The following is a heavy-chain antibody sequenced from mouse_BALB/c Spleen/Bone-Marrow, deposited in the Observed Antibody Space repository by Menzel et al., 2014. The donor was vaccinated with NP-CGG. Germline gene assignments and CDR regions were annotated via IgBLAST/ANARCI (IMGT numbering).Heavy chain of an antibody. Sequence: VMLVESGGELMKPGASVKISCKATGYTFSNYWIQWVKQRPGHGPEWIGEILPGSDNTNYNEKSKGKATFTADTSSNAAHMQLSSLTSEDSAVYYCARGNPFDFWGQGTTLTVSS. CDR1: GYTFSNYW. CDR2: ILPGSDNT. CDR3: ARGNPFDF. J-gene: IGHJ2*01. V-gene: IGHV1-9*01.